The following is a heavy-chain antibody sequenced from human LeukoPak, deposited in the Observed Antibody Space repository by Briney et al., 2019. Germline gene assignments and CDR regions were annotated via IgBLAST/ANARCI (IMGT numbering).Heavy chain of an antibody. V-gene: IGHV4-61*02. CDR2: IYFSGTT. Sequence: SETLSLTCTVSGGSITNGGFYWNWIRQLAGKGLEWIGRIYFSGTTKYNPSLKSRVSISVDTSKRQFFLQLTSVTAADTAVYYCARAAQEGQNWFDPWGQGTLVTVSS. D-gene: IGHD6-13*01. J-gene: IGHJ5*02. CDR1: GGSITNGGFY. CDR3: ARAAQEGQNWFDP.